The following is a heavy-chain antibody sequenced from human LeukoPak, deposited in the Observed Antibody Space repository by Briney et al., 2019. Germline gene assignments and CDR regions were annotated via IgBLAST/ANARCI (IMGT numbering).Heavy chain of an antibody. V-gene: IGHV3-66*02. Sequence: PGGSLRLSCAASGLTVSSSYMSWVRQAPGKGLEWVSVIYSGGSTYYADSVKGRFTTSRDNSKNTLVLQMNSLRAEDTAVYYCASFEGGLRLSWGQGTLVTVSS. J-gene: IGHJ5*02. CDR3: ASFEGGLRLS. CDR1: GLTVSSSY. CDR2: IYSGGST. D-gene: IGHD3-16*01.